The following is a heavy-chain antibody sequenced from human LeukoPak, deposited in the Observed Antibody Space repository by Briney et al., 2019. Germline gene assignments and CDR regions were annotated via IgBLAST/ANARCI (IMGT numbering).Heavy chain of an antibody. CDR2: VSGNNGNT. CDR3: ARAPRGYYYDLTGGY. CDR1: GYIFTFYG. Sequence: GAPVKVSCKASGYIFTFYGITWVRQAPGQGLEWMGWVSGNNGNTKYAQNVQGRVTMTTDTSTSTAYMELRSLRSDDTAVYYCARAPRGYYYDLTGGYWGQGTLVTVSS. V-gene: IGHV1-18*01. J-gene: IGHJ4*02. D-gene: IGHD3-22*01.